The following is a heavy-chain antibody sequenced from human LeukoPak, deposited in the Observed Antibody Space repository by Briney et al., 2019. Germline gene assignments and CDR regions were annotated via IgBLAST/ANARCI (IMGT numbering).Heavy chain of an antibody. CDR2: IYTSGST. CDR1: GGPISGHH. J-gene: IGHJ4*02. V-gene: IGHV4-4*09. Sequence: TSETLSLTCTVSGGPISGHHWTWIRQPPGTGLEWIGYIYTSGSTNYNPSLKSRVTISVDTSKNQFSLKLSSVTAADTAVYYCARHDYSYGFHYIGYWGQGTLVTVSS. D-gene: IGHD5-18*01. CDR3: ARHDYSYGFHYIGY.